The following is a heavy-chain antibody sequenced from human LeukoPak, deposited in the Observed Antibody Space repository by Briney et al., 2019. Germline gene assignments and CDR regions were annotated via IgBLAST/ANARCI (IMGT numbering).Heavy chain of an antibody. V-gene: IGHV1-8*01. J-gene: IGHJ4*02. CDR3: ARLSQTPDYYSNGGYYYLGY. Sequence: ASVKVSCKASRYTFTSYEINWVREAAGQGLEWMGWMNPNTDRTGFAQKFQGRLTMTRHTSISTAYMELSSLRSEDTAVYYCARLSQTPDYYSNGGYYYLGYWGQGTPVTVSS. CDR1: RYTFTSYE. D-gene: IGHD3-22*01. CDR2: MNPNTDRT.